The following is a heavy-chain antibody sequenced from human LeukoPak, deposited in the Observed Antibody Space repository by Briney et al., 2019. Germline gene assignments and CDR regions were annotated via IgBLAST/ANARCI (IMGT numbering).Heavy chain of an antibody. Sequence: GSLRLSCAASGFTFSTYGLHWVRQAPGKGLEWVALIWYDGSNKYYTDSVKGRFTISRDNSKNTLYLQMNSLRAEDTAVYYCAREKQKYSSGWYCLDYWGQGTLVTVSS. CDR2: IWYDGSNK. CDR3: AREKQKYSSGWYCLDY. D-gene: IGHD6-19*01. CDR1: GFTFSTYG. J-gene: IGHJ4*02. V-gene: IGHV3-33*01.